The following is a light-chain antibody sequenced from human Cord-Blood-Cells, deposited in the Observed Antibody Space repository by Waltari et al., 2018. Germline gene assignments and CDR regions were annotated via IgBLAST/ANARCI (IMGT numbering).Light chain of an antibody. CDR3: AAWDDSLSGVV. CDR2: RNN. J-gene: IGLJ2*01. CDR1: SSNIGRNH. Sequence: QSVLTQPPSASGTPGQRVTISCSGSSSNIGRNHVSWYQQLPGTAPKLLIYRNNQRPSGVPDRFSGSKSGTSASLAISGLRSEDEADYYCAAWDDSLSGVVFGGGTKLTVL. V-gene: IGLV1-47*01.